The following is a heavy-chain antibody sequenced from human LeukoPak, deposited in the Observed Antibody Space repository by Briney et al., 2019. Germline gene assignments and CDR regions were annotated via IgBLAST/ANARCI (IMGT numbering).Heavy chain of an antibody. Sequence: ASVKVSCKASGYTFTSYAMNWVRQAPGQGLEWMGWINTNTGNPTYAQGFTGRFVFSLDTSVSTAYLQISSLKAEDTAVYYCARDAGAYYYEGQPPNWFDPWGQGTLVTVSS. V-gene: IGHV7-4-1*02. D-gene: IGHD3-22*01. CDR2: INTNTGNP. J-gene: IGHJ5*02. CDR1: GYTFTSYA. CDR3: ARDAGAYYYEGQPPNWFDP.